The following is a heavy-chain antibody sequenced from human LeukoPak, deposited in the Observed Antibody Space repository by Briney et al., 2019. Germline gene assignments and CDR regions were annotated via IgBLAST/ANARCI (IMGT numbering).Heavy chain of an antibody. CDR3: AKTDTYYDFWSGLDY. CDR2: ISYDGSNK. D-gene: IGHD3-3*01. J-gene: IGHJ4*02. V-gene: IGHV3-30*18. CDR1: GFTFSSYG. Sequence: PGRSLRLSCAASGFTFSSYGMHWVRQAPGKGLERVAVISYDGSNKYYADSVKGRFTISRDNSKNTLYLQMNSLRAEDTAVYYCAKTDTYYDFWSGLDYWGQGTLITVSS.